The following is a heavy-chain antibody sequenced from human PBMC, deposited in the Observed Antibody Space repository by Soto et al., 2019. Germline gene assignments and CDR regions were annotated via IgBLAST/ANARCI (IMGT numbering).Heavy chain of an antibody. V-gene: IGHV4-4*02. CDR3: ATIPIVGATKSKRTYFDY. J-gene: IGHJ4*02. CDR2: IYHSGST. Sequence: SETLSLTCAVSGGSISSSNWWSWVRQPPGKGLEWIGEIYHSGSTNYNPSLKSRVTISVDKSKNQFSLKLSSVTAADTAVYYCATIPIVGATKSKRTYFDYWGQGTLVTVSS. D-gene: IGHD1-26*01. CDR1: GGSISSSNW.